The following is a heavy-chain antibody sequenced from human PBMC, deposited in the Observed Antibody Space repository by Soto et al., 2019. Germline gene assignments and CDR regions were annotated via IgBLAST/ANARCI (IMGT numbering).Heavy chain of an antibody. CDR2: SSIDGVNK. Sequence: QVQLLESGGGVVQPGGSLRLSCEVSGFNFSGYGMNWVRQAPGKGLEWVAFSSIDGVNKYNAESVKGRFTISRDNSKNTLYLQMNSLREGDTVVYYCARARRSSSWTTNAWGPGTLGTVSS. J-gene: IGHJ5*02. D-gene: IGHD6-6*01. CDR1: GFNFSGYG. CDR3: ARARRSSSWTTNA. V-gene: IGHV3-30*05.